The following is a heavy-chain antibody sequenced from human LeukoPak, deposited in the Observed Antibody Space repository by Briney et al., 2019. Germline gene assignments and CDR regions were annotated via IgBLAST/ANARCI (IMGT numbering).Heavy chain of an antibody. Sequence: GESLKISCKGSGYSFISYWIGWVRQMPGKGLEWMAMIYPGDSATRYSPSFQGQVTVSADKSTSTAYLQWSSLKASDTAMYYCARVGNSGGDYFDYWGQGTLVTVSS. V-gene: IGHV5-51*01. CDR3: ARVGNSGGDYFDY. J-gene: IGHJ4*02. CDR2: IYPGDSAT. CDR1: GYSFISYW. D-gene: IGHD4-23*01.